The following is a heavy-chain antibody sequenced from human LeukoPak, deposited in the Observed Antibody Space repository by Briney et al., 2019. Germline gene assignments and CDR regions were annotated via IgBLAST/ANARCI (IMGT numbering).Heavy chain of an antibody. J-gene: IGHJ6*03. D-gene: IGHD3-10*01. CDR1: GGSIGIYY. CDR2: IFTSGIA. Sequence: SETLSFTCTVSGGSIGIYYWNWIRQPDGKGLEWIGRIFTSGIANYNPSLKSRVTMSVDTSKNQFSLNLSSVTAADTAVYYCAREISGTYYNPLGYMDVWGKGTTVTVSS. V-gene: IGHV4-4*07. CDR3: AREISGTYYNPLGYMDV.